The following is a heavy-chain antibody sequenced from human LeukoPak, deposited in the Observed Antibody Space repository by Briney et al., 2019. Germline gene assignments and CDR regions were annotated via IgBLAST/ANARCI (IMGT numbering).Heavy chain of an antibody. D-gene: IGHD3-3*01. CDR3: AKIGRSYDFWTGYYEEEVDYMDV. Sequence: GGSLRLSCAASGFTFSSYNMNWVRQAPGKGLEWVSSITSGSGYIYYADSVKGRFTISRDNAKNSLYLQMNSLRAEDTAVYYCAKIGRSYDFWTGYYEEEVDYMDVWGKGTTVTVSS. V-gene: IGHV3-21*04. CDR1: GFTFSSYN. CDR2: ITSGSGYI. J-gene: IGHJ6*03.